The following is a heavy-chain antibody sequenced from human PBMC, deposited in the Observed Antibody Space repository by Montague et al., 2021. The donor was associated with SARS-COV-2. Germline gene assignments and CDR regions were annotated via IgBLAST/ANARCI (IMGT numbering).Heavy chain of an antibody. CDR2: MYYSGST. J-gene: IGHJ6*02. V-gene: IGHV4-34*01. CDR1: GGSLSGHS. CDR3: ARHPWHITIFGVVTRYGMDV. D-gene: IGHD3-3*01. Sequence: SETLSLTCAVYGGSLSGHSWGWIRQPPGKGLEWIGAMYYSGSTWLNPSLKSRVTISVDTSKNQFSLKLSSVTAADTAVYYCARHPWHITIFGVVTRYGMDVWGQGTTVTVSS.